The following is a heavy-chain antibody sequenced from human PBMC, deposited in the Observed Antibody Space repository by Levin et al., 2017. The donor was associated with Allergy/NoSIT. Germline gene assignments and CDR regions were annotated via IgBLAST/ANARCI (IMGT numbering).Heavy chain of an antibody. Sequence: LSLPCAASGFTFRGSAMHWVRQASGKGLEWVGRIRSKANSYATAYAASVKGRFTISRDDSKNTAYLQMNSLKTEDTAVYYCTSLWHLSTLDYYYYYMDVWGKGTTVTVSS. CDR1: GFTFRGSA. V-gene: IGHV3-73*01. J-gene: IGHJ6*03. D-gene: IGHD2/OR15-2a*01. CDR2: IRSKANSYAT. CDR3: TSLWHLSTLDYYYYYMDV.